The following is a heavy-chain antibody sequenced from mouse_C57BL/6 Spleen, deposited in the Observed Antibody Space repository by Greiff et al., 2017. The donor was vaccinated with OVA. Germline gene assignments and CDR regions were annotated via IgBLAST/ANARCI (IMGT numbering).Heavy chain of an antibody. Sequence: VQLQQSGPELVKPGASVKMSCKASGYPFTDYTMHWVTQSHGKSLEWIGYLNPNNGGPSSNPKFKGTATLTVHQSSSTAYMELRRLTSEDAAVYYCARGATYYGKGYFEVGGTGTTGTVSS. J-gene: IGHJ1*03. D-gene: IGHD2-1*01. CDR3: ARGATYYGKGYFEV. V-gene: IGHV1-22*01. CDR2: LNPNNGGP. CDR1: GYPFTDYT.